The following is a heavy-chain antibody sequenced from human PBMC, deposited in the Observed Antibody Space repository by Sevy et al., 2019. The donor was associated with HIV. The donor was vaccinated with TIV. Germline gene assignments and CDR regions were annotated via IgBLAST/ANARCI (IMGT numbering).Heavy chain of an antibody. CDR1: GYTFTNYY. CDR2: IHPSGGRT. CDR3: ARGNYYDNSGFPLYYFDY. Sequence: ASVKVSCKASGYTFTNYYLHWVRQAPGQGLEWMGIIHPSGGRTSYAQKFQGRVTMTSDTSTTTVYMDLSSLRSEDTAVYYSARGNYYDNSGFPLYYFDYWGRGTPVTVSS. D-gene: IGHD3-22*01. V-gene: IGHV1-46*01. J-gene: IGHJ4*02.